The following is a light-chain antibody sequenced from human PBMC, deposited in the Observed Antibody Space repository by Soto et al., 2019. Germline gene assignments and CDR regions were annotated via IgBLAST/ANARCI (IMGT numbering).Light chain of an antibody. V-gene: IGKV3-20*01. CDR2: GAS. Sequence: EIVLTQSPGTLSLSRGERATLSCRASQSVRASHLAWYQQKPGQAPRLLIYGASSRATGIPDRFSGGGYGTDFTLTISRLEPEDFAVYYCQQYGSSPLTFGGGTKVEIK. J-gene: IGKJ4*01. CDR3: QQYGSSPLT. CDR1: QSVRASH.